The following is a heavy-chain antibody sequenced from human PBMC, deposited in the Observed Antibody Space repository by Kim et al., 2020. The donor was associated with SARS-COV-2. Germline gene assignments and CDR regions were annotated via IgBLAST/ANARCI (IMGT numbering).Heavy chain of an antibody. J-gene: IGHJ5*02. CDR2: INPNSGGT. CDR1: GYTFTAYY. V-gene: IGHV1-2*06. D-gene: IGHD1-26*01. CDR3: ARGLLRDGGFWFDP. Sequence: ASVKVSCKASGYTFTAYYLHWVRQAPGQGLEWMGRINPNSGGTNYAQNFQGRVTMTRDTSTSTAYMELSRLRFDDTAVYYCARGLLRDGGFWFDPWGQGTLATVSS.